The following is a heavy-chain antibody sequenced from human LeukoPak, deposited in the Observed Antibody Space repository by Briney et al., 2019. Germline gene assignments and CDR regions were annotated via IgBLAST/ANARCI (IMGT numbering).Heavy chain of an antibody. J-gene: IGHJ4*02. CDR3: ARETTGTTSFDY. V-gene: IGHV4-4*02. D-gene: IGHD1-7*01. CDR1: GGSISSNNW. CDR2: IYHTGST. Sequence: SGTLSLTCVVSGGSISSNNWWMWVRQPPGKGLEWIGEIYHTGSTNYNSSLKSRVTMSVDKSQNQFSLKLSSVTAADTAVYYCARETTGTTSFDYWGQGTLVTVSS.